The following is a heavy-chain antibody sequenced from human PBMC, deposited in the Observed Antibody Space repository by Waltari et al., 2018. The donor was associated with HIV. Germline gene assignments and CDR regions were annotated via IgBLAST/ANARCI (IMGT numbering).Heavy chain of an antibody. V-gene: IGHV3-15*02. Sequence: VQLVESGGALVTPGGTLKISCAVYAITFTNASMNWVRQAPGKGLQWLGHIRSKTDGGATDYAAPLSGRFAISTDDFNNTMFLEMKTLKVDDTAVYYCTTFEMGTTRNFWGQGTLVTVSS. CDR2: IRSKTDGGAT. J-gene: IGHJ4*02. CDR1: AITFTNAS. CDR3: TTFEMGTTRNF. D-gene: IGHD1-26*01.